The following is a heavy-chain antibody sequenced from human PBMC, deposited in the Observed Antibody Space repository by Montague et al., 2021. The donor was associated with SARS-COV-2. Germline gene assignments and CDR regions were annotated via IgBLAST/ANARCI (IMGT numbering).Heavy chain of an antibody. Sequence: SETLSLTCTVSGGSISSSNYYWGWIRQPPEKGLEWIGSIYYSGSTYYXPSLKRRVTIYVDTSKNQFFLKLSSVTAADTAVYYCASKAMKYSIICSTGGNWFDPWGQGTLVTVSS. CDR1: GGSISSSNYY. V-gene: IGHV4-39*01. D-gene: IGHD6-13*01. J-gene: IGHJ5*02. CDR3: ASKAMKYSIICSTGGNWFDP. CDR2: IYYSGST.